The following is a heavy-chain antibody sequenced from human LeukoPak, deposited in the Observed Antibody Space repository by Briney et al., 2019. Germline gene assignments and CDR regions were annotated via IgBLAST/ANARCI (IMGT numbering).Heavy chain of an antibody. CDR2: IDDSGGST. D-gene: IGHD6-19*01. CDR3: TEEIIAVAGNYFDY. CDR1: GFTFSSYA. Sequence: GGSLRLSCAASGFTFSSYAMTWVRQAPGKGLEWVSTIDDSGGSTYYADSVKGRFTISRDNSKNTLYLQMNSLRAEDTALYYCTEEIIAVAGNYFDYWGQGTLVTVSS. V-gene: IGHV3-23*01. J-gene: IGHJ4*02.